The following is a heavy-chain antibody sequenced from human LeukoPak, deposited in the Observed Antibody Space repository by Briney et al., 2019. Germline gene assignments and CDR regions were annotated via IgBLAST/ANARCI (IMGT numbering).Heavy chain of an antibody. CDR2: ISYDGSNK. J-gene: IGHJ4*02. D-gene: IGHD6-13*01. Sequence: GGSLRLSCAASGFTFSSYGMHWVRQAPGKGLEWVAVISYDGSNKYYADSVKGRFTISRDNSKNTLYLQMNSLRAEDTAVYYCARDEGVGGQQLPFDYWGQGTLVTVSS. CDR3: ARDEGVGGQQLPFDY. V-gene: IGHV3-30*19. CDR1: GFTFSSYG.